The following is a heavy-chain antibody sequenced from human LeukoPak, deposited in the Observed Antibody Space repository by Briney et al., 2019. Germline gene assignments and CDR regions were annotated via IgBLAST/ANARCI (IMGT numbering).Heavy chain of an antibody. D-gene: IGHD3-22*01. CDR2: IIPIFGSA. CDR3: GRSLRIASPDANDYDRSGYNEY. Sequence: SVKVSCKASGGSFSSYVFSWVRQAPGQGLEWMGGIIPIFGSANYAQKFQGRVRITADEFTSTAYMELSSLRSEDTAVYYCGRSLRIASPDANDYDRSGYNEYWGQGTLVTVSS. V-gene: IGHV1-69*13. CDR1: GGSFSSYV. J-gene: IGHJ4*02.